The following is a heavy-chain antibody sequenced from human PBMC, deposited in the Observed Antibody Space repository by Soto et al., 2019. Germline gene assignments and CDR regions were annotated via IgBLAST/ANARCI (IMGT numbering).Heavy chain of an antibody. J-gene: IGHJ6*03. D-gene: IGHD1-7*01. CDR2: ISSSATNT. V-gene: IGHV3-48*01. Sequence: GGSLILSCAASGLTFSALSMNWVRQAPGKGLEWVSYISSSATNTHYADSVKGRFTISRHNSKNTLYLQMNSLRAEDTAVYYCARLNWHYGNYYMDVWGKGTTVTVSS. CDR3: ARLNWHYGNYYMDV. CDR1: GLTFSALS.